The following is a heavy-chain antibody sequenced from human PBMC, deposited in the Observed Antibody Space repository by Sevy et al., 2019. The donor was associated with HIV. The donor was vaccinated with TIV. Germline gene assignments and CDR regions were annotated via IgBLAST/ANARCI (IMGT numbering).Heavy chain of an antibody. V-gene: IGHV1-18*01. CDR3: ARAPSGSQGPGQYFQH. CDR2: ISRYNT. D-gene: IGHD1-26*01. J-gene: IGHJ1*01. Sequence: ASVKVSCKASGYTFTNYGITWVRRAPGQGLEWMGWISRYNTNYAQNLQGRVTMTTDTSTSTVYMELRGLRSDDTAVYYCARAPSGSQGPGQYFQHWGQGTLVTVSS. CDR1: GYTFTNYG.